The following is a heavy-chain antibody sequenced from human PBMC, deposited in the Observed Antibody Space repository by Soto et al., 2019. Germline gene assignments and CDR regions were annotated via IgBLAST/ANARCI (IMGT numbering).Heavy chain of an antibody. V-gene: IGHV3-23*01. CDR3: ARHRPTTGTVDYYYGMDV. CDR1: REIVWRYA. CDR2: VSASGGST. J-gene: IGHJ6*02. D-gene: IGHD1-1*01. Sequence: ASREIVWRYAVALVRKTPGKWLEWVSGVSASGGSTYYADLVKGRITISRDNPKSTLYLQIKSLRADDTGEHYCARHRPTTGTVDYYYGMDVSGRGTTVTVPS.